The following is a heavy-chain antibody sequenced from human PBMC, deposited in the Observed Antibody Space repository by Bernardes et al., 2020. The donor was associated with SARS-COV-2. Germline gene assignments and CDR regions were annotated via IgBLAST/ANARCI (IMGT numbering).Heavy chain of an antibody. Sequence: GGSLRLSCAASGFTFSSHWMSWVRQAPDGKGLEWVANIKQDGSEIYYVDSVKGRFTISRDNAKKSLYLQMNSLRAEDTAVYYCARDRAWGEPHGMDVWGQGTTVTVSS. CDR3: ARDRAWGEPHGMDV. CDR2: IKQDGSEI. J-gene: IGHJ6*02. CDR1: GFTFSSHW. V-gene: IGHV3-7*01. D-gene: IGHD3-16*01.